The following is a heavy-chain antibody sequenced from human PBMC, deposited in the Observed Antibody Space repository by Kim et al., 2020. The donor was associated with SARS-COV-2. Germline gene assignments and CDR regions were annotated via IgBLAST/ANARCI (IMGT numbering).Heavy chain of an antibody. Sequence: SETLSLTCTVSGDSISSYYWSWIRQPPGKGLEWIGYIYYSGCTNYNPSLKSRVTISVDTSKNQFSLKLSSVTAADTAVYYCARVTHSSGWSMDYYYYYYMDVWGKGTTVTVSS. CDR1: GDSISSYY. CDR2: IYYSGCT. CDR3: ARVTHSSGWSMDYYYYYYMDV. V-gene: IGHV4-59*01. D-gene: IGHD6-19*01. J-gene: IGHJ6*03.